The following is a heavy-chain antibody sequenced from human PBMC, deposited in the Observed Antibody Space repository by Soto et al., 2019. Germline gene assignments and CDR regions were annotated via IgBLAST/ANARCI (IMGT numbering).Heavy chain of an antibody. Sequence: ASVKVACKASGYTFTSYAMHWVRQAPGQRLEWMGWINAGNGNTKYSQKFQGRVTITRDTSASTAYMELSILRAEDTAVYYCAKDLLGPGRAYGMDVWGQGTTVTVSS. CDR3: AKDLLGPGRAYGMDV. V-gene: IGHV1-3*01. CDR1: GYTFTSYA. J-gene: IGHJ6*02. CDR2: INAGNGNT. D-gene: IGHD7-27*01.